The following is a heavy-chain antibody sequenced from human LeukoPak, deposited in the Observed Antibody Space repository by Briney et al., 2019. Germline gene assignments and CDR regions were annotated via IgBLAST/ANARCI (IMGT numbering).Heavy chain of an antibody. D-gene: IGHD3-22*01. J-gene: IGHJ4*02. CDR1: GYIFTNYY. CDR2: INPVGGVT. V-gene: IGHV1-46*01. CDR3: ARLWSYYDNSGFFEDY. Sequence: ASVKISCKASGYIFTNYYLYWVRQAPGQGLEWMGIINPVGGVTTYAQRFQGRVTMTRDTSTSTFDMELSSLKSEDTAVYYCARLWSYYDNSGFFEDYWGQGTLVTVSS.